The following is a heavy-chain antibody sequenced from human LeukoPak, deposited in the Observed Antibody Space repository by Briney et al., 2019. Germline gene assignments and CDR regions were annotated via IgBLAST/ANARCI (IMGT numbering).Heavy chain of an antibody. D-gene: IGHD6-6*01. CDR3: AMGYSSSAGGDY. V-gene: IGHV1-8*01. CDR1: GYAFSSYD. CDR2: MNPKNGNT. J-gene: IGHJ4*02. Sequence: GASVKVSCTASGYAFSSYDINWVRQAAGQGLEWVGWMNPKNGNTGYAQKFQGRLSFTRNTSINTAYMELSSLRSEDTAVYYCAMGYSSSAGGDYWGQGTLVTVSS.